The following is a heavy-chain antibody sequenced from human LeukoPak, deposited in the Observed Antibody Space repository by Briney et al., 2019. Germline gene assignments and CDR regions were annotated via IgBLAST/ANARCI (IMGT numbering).Heavy chain of an antibody. D-gene: IGHD3-16*01. J-gene: IGHJ4*02. Sequence: GGSLRLSCAASGFTFDEYAMHWVRQAPGKGLEWVSGISWNSGSIGYADSVKGRFTISRDNAKNSLYLQMNSLRAEDTALYYCAVGAATAFYWGQGTLVTVSS. V-gene: IGHV3-9*01. CDR1: GFTFDEYA. CDR3: AVGAATAFY. CDR2: ISWNSGSI.